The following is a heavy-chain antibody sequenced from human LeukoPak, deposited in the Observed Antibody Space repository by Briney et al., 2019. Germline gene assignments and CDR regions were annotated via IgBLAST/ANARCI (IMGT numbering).Heavy chain of an antibody. V-gene: IGHV1-2*02. D-gene: IGHD1-14*01. CDR2: INPNSGAT. CDR1: GYTFTGYY. Sequence: ASVKVSCKASGYTFTGYYMHWVRQAPGQGLEWMGWINPNSGATKYAQKFQGRVTMTRDTSTSTVYMELSSLRSEDTAVYYCARSSGRSPNREYMDVWGKGTTVTVSS. CDR3: ARSSGRSPNREYMDV. J-gene: IGHJ6*03.